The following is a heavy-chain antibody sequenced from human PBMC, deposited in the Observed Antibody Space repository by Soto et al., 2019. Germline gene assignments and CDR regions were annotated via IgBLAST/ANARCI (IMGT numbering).Heavy chain of an antibody. CDR2: IYNDGTYA. CDR3: TRGPRATSGGTSVH. J-gene: IGHJ4*02. D-gene: IGHD6-13*01. V-gene: IGHV3-74*01. CDR1: GFTVNMCW. Sequence: PGWSLRLSCAGSGFTVNMCWMHLVRQGPGKGPVWVARIYNDGTYADYADSVKGRSTISRDNAKDTLYLQMNDLRAEDSALYHCTRGPRATSGGTSVHWGQGTLVTVSS.